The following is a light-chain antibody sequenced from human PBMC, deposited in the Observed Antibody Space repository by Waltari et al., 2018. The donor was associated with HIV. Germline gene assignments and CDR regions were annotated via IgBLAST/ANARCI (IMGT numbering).Light chain of an antibody. Sequence: DIQLTQSPSFLSASVGDRVTITCRASQDISTYVAWYQQKPGKAPNLLIYSTSILRTGVPSRFSGSGSWTEFTLTVTNLQPEDFALYYCQQSNSYPLPFGGGTRVEIK. CDR1: QDISTY. CDR2: STS. V-gene: IGKV1-9*01. J-gene: IGKJ4*01. CDR3: QQSNSYPLP.